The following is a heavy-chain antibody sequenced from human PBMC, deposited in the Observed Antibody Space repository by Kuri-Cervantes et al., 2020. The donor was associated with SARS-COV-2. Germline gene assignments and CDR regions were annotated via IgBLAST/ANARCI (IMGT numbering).Heavy chain of an antibody. CDR1: AFTFDDYA. V-gene: IGHV3-49*03. CDR3: SRNFWAGYWPFDY. Sequence: GGSLRLSCTTSAFTFDDYALAWFRQAPGKGLEWVGFIRSKAYGETTEYAASVKGRFSISRDDSESIAYLQMSSLKTEDTAVYYCSRNFWAGYWPFDYWGQGTLVTVSS. J-gene: IGHJ4*02. D-gene: IGHD3/OR15-3a*01. CDR2: IRSKAYGETT.